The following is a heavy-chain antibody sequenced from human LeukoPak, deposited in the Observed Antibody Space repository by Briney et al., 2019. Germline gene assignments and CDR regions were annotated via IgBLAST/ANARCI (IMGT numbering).Heavy chain of an antibody. Sequence: GGSLRLSCAASGFTFSSYSMNWIRQAPGKGLEWVSSISSSSSYIYYADSVKGRFTISRDNAKNSLYLQMNSLRAEDTAVYYCARELHGSGWYRVNWFDPWGQGTLVTVSP. CDR3: ARELHGSGWYRVNWFDP. D-gene: IGHD6-19*01. CDR2: ISSSSSYI. CDR1: GFTFSSYS. J-gene: IGHJ5*02. V-gene: IGHV3-21*01.